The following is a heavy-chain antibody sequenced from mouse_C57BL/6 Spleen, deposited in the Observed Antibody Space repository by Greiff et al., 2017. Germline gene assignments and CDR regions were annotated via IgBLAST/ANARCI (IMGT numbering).Heavy chain of an antibody. Sequence: QVQLQQPGAELVKPGASVKLSCKASGYTFTSYWMPWVKQRPGQGLEWIGEIDPSDSYTNYNQKFKGKATLTVDTSSSTAYMQLSSLTSEDSAVYYCARGGWLLPYFDYWGQGTTLTVSS. CDR1: GYTFTSYW. CDR3: ARGGWLLPYFDY. V-gene: IGHV1-50*01. CDR2: IDPSDSYT. J-gene: IGHJ2*01. D-gene: IGHD2-3*01.